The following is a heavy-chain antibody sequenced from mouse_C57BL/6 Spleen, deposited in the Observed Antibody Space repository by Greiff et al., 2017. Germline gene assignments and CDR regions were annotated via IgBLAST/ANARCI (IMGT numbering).Heavy chain of an antibody. Sequence: ESGPGLVKPSQSLSLTCSVTGYSITSGYYWNWIRQFPGNKLEWMGYISYDGSNNYNPSLKNRISITRDTSKNQFFLKLNSVTTEDTATYYCARGDYGSLDYWGQGTTLTVSS. D-gene: IGHD1-1*01. V-gene: IGHV3-6*01. J-gene: IGHJ2*01. CDR1: GYSITSGYY. CDR3: ARGDYGSLDY. CDR2: ISYDGSN.